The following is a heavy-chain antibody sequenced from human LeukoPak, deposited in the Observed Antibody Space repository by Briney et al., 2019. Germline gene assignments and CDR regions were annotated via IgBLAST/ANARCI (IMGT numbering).Heavy chain of an antibody. CDR2: IYYGGTT. Sequence: SETLSLTCTVSDDSISSISFYWGWIRQPPGKGLEWIGSIYYGGTTYYNPSLESRVTMSLDTSKKQFSLRLRSVTAADTAVYYCVAYTSILRWFDPWGQGTLVIVSS. CDR3: VAYTSILRWFDP. CDR1: DDSISSISFY. V-gene: IGHV4-39*07. J-gene: IGHJ5*02. D-gene: IGHD6-13*01.